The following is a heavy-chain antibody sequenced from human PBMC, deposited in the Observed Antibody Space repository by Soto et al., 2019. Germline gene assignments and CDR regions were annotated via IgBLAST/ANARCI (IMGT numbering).Heavy chain of an antibody. Sequence: SETLSLTCAVYGGSFSGYYWSWIRQPPGKGLEWIGEINHSGSTNYNPSLKSRVTISVDTSKNQFSLKLSSETAADTAVYYCARSPAVYRGYGTPTRGGGYFDYWGQGTLVTVSS. J-gene: IGHJ4*02. D-gene: IGHD5-12*01. CDR1: GGSFSGYY. V-gene: IGHV4-34*01. CDR3: ARSPAVYRGYGTPTRGGGYFDY. CDR2: INHSGST.